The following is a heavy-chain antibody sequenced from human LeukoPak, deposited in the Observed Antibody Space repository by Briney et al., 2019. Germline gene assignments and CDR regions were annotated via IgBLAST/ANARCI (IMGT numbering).Heavy chain of an antibody. CDR2: ISGSGRIR. CDR1: GFIFEDFS. CDR3: ARVTYDYVWGSSPPDY. Sequence: GGSLRLSCAASGFIFEDFSMTWVRQAPGKGLEWFSYISGSGRIRYYVDSVKGRFTISRDNDKNSVYLQMNSLRVEDTAVYYCARVTYDYVWGSSPPDYWGQGTLVTVSS. J-gene: IGHJ4*02. V-gene: IGHV3-48*04. D-gene: IGHD3-16*01.